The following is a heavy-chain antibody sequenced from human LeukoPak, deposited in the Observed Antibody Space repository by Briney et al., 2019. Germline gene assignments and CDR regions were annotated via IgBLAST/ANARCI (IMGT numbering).Heavy chain of an antibody. V-gene: IGHV3-7*01. D-gene: IGHD1-26*01. Sequence: PGGSLRLSCAASGFTFSSYWMSWVRQAPGKGLEWVANIKQDGSNKYYADSVKGRFTISRDNSKNTLYLQMNSLRAEDTAVYYCARINVGHYYYYMDVWGKGTTVTISS. CDR2: IKQDGSNK. J-gene: IGHJ6*03. CDR1: GFTFSSYW. CDR3: ARINVGHYYYYMDV.